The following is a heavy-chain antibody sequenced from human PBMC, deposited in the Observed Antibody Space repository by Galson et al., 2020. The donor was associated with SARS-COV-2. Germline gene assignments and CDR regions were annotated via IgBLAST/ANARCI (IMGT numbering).Heavy chain of an antibody. J-gene: IGHJ4*02. V-gene: IGHV3-30-3*01. CDR3: AMGYSYGTTFDY. CDR2: ISYDGSNK. Sequence: GESLKISCAASGFTFSSYAMHWVRQAPGKGLEWVAVISYDGSNKYYADSVKGRFTISRDNSKNTLYLQMNSLRAEDTAVYYCAMGYSYGTTFDYWGQGTLVTVSS. CDR1: GFTFSSYA. D-gene: IGHD5-18*01.